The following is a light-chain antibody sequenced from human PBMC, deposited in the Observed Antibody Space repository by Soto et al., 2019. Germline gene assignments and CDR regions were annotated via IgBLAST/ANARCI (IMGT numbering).Light chain of an antibody. CDR3: QQRRNWPST. CDR2: DAS. J-gene: IGKJ1*01. V-gene: IGKV3-11*01. Sequence: EIVLTQSPATLSLSPGERATLSCRASQSVSSYLAWYQQKPGQAPRLLIYDASNRATGIPARFSSSGSGTALGRSISSLEPEEVAVYYCQQRRNWPSTFGQGTKVEIK. CDR1: QSVSSY.